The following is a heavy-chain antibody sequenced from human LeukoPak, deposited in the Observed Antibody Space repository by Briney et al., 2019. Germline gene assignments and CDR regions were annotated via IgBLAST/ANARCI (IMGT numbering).Heavy chain of an antibody. D-gene: IGHD4-17*01. CDR1: GFTFSIYS. CDR2: ISSSSSYI. J-gene: IGHJ4*02. V-gene: IGHV3-21*01. Sequence: PGGSLRLSCAASGFTFSIYSMNWVRQAPGKGLEWVSSISSSSSYIYYADSVKGRFTISRDNAKNSLYLQMNSLRAEDTAVYYCAREWTTVNTVDYWGQGTLVTVSS. CDR3: AREWTTVNTVDY.